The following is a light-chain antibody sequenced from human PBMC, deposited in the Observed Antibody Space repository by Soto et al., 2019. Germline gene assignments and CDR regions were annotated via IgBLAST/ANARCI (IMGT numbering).Light chain of an antibody. J-gene: IGLJ1*01. CDR3: SSYASSSSYA. CDR2: EVR. CDR1: SSDVGGYNH. V-gene: IGLV2-14*01. Sequence: QLVLTQPASVSGSPGQSITISCTGTSSDVGGYNHVSWYQQHPGKAPKLIIFEVRNRPSGVSDRFSASKSGNTASLTISGLQTEDEADYYCSSYASSSSYAFGTGTKLTVL.